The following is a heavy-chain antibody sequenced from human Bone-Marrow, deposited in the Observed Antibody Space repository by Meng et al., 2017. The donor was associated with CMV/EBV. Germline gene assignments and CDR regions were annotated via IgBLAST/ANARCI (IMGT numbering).Heavy chain of an antibody. V-gene: IGHV3-49*04. J-gene: IGHJ4*02. CDR3: SRGRQDGNAGDYLDY. CDR2: IRKISYGGTT. Sequence: GESLKISCRGSGFTFGDYTMTWVRQAPGKGLEWIGLIRKISYGGTTEYAPSVKGRFTISRDNSEGIAYPQMDSLETEDTARYYCSRGRQDGNAGDYLDYWGLGTEVTFSS. D-gene: IGHD2-21*01. CDR1: GFTFGDYT.